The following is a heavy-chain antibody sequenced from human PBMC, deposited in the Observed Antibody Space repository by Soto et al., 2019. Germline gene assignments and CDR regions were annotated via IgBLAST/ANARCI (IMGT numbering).Heavy chain of an antibody. CDR1: GGSIGSDY. J-gene: IGHJ5*02. V-gene: IGHV4-4*07. CDR3: ASGHSSGCPTNWFDP. D-gene: IGHD6-19*01. Sequence: SGTLSLTCAVSGGSIGSDYLSWIRQPAGKGLEWIGRVYVRGSINYNPALKSRVTMSIEPSKNQISLKLSSVTAADTGVYYCASGHSSGCPTNWFDPWGPGTLVTVSS. CDR2: VYVRGSI.